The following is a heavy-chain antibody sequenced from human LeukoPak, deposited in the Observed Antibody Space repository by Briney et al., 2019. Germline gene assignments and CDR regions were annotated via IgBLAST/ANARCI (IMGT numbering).Heavy chain of an antibody. J-gene: IGHJ4*02. V-gene: IGHV2-70*20. CDR1: GFTFSSSAMS. CDR3: ARMRAVAGTRYFDY. CDR2: IDWDDDK. D-gene: IGHD6-19*01. Sequence: LRLSCAASGFTFSSSAMSWVRQVPGKALEWLALIDWDDDKYYSTSLETRLTISKDTSKNQVVLTMTNMDPVDTATYYCARMRAVAGTRYFDYWGQGTLVTVSS.